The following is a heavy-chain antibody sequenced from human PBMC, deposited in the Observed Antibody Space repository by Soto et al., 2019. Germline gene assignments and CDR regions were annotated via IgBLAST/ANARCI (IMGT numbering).Heavy chain of an antibody. CDR2: IWYDGSNK. CDR3: ARNHDFWSGYPDY. D-gene: IGHD3-3*01. V-gene: IGHV3-33*01. Sequence: GGSLRLSCAASGFTFSSYGMHWVRQAPGKGLEWVAVIWYDGSNKYYADSVKGRFTISRDNSKNTLYLQMNSLRAEDTAVYYCARNHDFWSGYPDYWGQGTLVTVSS. CDR1: GFTFSSYG. J-gene: IGHJ4*02.